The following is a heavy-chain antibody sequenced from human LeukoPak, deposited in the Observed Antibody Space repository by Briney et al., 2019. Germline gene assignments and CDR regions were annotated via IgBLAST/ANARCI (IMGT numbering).Heavy chain of an antibody. CDR2: ISSDGSST. D-gene: IGHD2/OR15-2a*01. CDR1: GFTFSSYW. Sequence: GGSLRLSCAASGFTFSSYWMHWVRQAPGKGLVWVSRISSDGSSTTYADSVKGRFTISRDNVKNTLFLQMNSLRAEDTAVYYCASYLTSIPSGMDVWGQGTTVTVSS. J-gene: IGHJ6*02. CDR3: ASYLTSIPSGMDV. V-gene: IGHV3-74*01.